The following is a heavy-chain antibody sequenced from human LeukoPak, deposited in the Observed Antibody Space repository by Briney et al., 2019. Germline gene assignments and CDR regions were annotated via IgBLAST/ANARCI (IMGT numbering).Heavy chain of an antibody. Sequence: ASVKVSCKASGYTFTGYYVHWVRQAPGQGLEWMGWTNPNSGGTNYAQKFQGRVTLTRDTSISTAYMEVNRLRSDDTALYYCARNYEFWSFDYWGQGTLVIVSS. J-gene: IGHJ4*02. CDR1: GYTFTGYY. D-gene: IGHD3-3*01. CDR2: TNPNSGGT. CDR3: ARNYEFWSFDY. V-gene: IGHV1-2*02.